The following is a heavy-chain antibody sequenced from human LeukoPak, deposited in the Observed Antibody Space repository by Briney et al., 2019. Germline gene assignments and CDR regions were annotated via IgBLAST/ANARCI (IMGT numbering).Heavy chain of an antibody. V-gene: IGHV3-49*04. CDR1: GFTLSSYS. D-gene: IGHD3-10*01. CDR3: TGSFGELTFFDY. CDR2: IRSKAYGGTT. Sequence: GGSLRLSCAASGFTLSSYSMNWVRQAPGKGLEWVGFIRSKAYGGTTENAASVKGRFTISRDDSKSIAYLQMNSLKTEDTAVYYCTGSFGELTFFDYWGLGTLVTVSS. J-gene: IGHJ4*02.